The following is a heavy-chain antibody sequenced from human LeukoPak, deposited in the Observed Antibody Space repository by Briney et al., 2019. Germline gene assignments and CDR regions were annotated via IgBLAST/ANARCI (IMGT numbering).Heavy chain of an antibody. J-gene: IGHJ4*02. CDR1: GGSVSDSSYY. CDR2: FYYTGGT. V-gene: IGHV4-39*07. Sequence: PSETLSLTCTVSGGSVSDSSYYWGWIRQPPGKGLEWIGSFYYTGGTYYSPSFRSRVIISADTSKNQFSLYFHSVTAADTAVYYCARGRVYCSSTSCYISLFDYWGQGTLVTVSS. CDR3: ARGRVYCSSTSCYISLFDY. D-gene: IGHD2-2*01.